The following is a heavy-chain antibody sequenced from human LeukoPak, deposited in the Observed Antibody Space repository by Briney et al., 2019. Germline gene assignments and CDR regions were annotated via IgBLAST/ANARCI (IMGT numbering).Heavy chain of an antibody. D-gene: IGHD2-2*01. J-gene: IGHJ4*02. CDR1: GGSFSGYY. V-gene: IGHV4-34*01. CDR2: INHSGST. Sequence: SETLSLTCAVYGGSFSGYYWSWIRQPPGKGLEWIGEINHSGSTNYNPALKSRVTISVDTSKNQFSLKLSSVTAADTAVYYCARVRSRYCSSTSCYARDDYWGQGTLVTVSS. CDR3: ARVRSRYCSSTSCYARDDY.